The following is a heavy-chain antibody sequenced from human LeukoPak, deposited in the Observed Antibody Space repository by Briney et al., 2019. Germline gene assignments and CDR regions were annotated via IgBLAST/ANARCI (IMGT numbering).Heavy chain of an antibody. Sequence: GGSLRLSCAASGFTFSNYAMSWVRQAPGKGLEWLSFISTYSSYIYYADSVRGRFTISRDNANNSLYLHMNSLRAEDTAVYYCVRDRGYYAFWSGYYPFAYWGQGALVTVSS. J-gene: IGHJ4*02. CDR3: VRDRGYYAFWSGYYPFAY. CDR1: GFTFSNYA. D-gene: IGHD3-3*01. V-gene: IGHV3-21*01. CDR2: ISTYSSYI.